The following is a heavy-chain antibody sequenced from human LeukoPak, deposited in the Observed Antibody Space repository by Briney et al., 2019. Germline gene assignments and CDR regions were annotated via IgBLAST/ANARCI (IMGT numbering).Heavy chain of an antibody. CDR1: GYSISSSYY. Sequence: PSETLSLTCTVSGYSISSSYYWGWIRQPPGKGLEWIGSIYYSGSTYYNPSLKSRVTISLDTSKNQFSLKLSSVTAADTAVYYCARSQGVVSSFDYWGQGTLVTVSS. D-gene: IGHD2-21*01. V-gene: IGHV4-38-2*02. CDR3: ARSQGVVSSFDY. J-gene: IGHJ4*02. CDR2: IYYSGST.